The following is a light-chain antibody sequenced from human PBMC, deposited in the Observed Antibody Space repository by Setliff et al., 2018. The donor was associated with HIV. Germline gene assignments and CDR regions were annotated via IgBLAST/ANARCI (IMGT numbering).Light chain of an antibody. CDR1: SSDIGGCEF. CDR2: EVN. Sequence: QSVLTQPASVSGSPGQSITISCTGTSSDIGGCEFVSWYQQHPGKAPKLMIYEVNTRPSGVSNRFSASKSGITASLTISGLQADDEADYYCSSCIKYDTPFVFGTGTKVTVL. J-gene: IGLJ1*01. V-gene: IGLV2-14*01. CDR3: SSCIKYDTPFV.